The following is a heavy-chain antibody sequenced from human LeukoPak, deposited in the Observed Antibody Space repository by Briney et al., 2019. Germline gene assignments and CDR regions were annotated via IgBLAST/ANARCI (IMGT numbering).Heavy chain of an antibody. V-gene: IGHV3-74*01. Sequence: GGSLRLSCEASGFTFSSFWMHWVRQAPGKGLVWVARIKGDGITTNYADPAKGRFTVSRDNAKNTVYLQMNSLRVGDTAVYYCARGRGWGTFDIWGQGTMVTVSS. CDR2: IKGDGITT. J-gene: IGHJ3*02. CDR3: ARGRGWGTFDI. CDR1: GFTFSSFW. D-gene: IGHD3-10*01.